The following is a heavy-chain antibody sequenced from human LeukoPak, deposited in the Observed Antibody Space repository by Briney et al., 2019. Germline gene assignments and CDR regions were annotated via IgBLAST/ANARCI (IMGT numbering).Heavy chain of an antibody. CDR3: ARGPAVAGTGDAFDI. J-gene: IGHJ3*02. CDR1: GFTFSTYD. D-gene: IGHD6-19*01. Sequence: GGSLRLSCAASGFTFSTYDMYWVRQAPGKGLEWVAVIWYDGTNKYYADSVKGRFTISRDNSKNTLYLQMNSLRADDTAVYYCARGPAVAGTGDAFDIWGQETMVTVSS. CDR2: IWYDGTNK. V-gene: IGHV3-33*01.